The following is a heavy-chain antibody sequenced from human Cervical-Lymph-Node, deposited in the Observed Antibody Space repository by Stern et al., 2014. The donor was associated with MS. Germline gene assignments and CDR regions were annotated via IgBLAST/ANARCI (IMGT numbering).Heavy chain of an antibody. Sequence: EVQLVQSGAEVKKPGESLKISCKLSGYSFTIYYIAWGRQMPGKGLEWMGGIYPYDSDTTYSPSFQGQVTISADKSITTASLQWSSLRASDTAMYYCARHVQGFDYWGQGTLVTVSS. CDR1: GYSFTIYY. V-gene: IGHV5-51*01. J-gene: IGHJ4*02. CDR3: ARHVQGFDY. CDR2: IYPYDSDT.